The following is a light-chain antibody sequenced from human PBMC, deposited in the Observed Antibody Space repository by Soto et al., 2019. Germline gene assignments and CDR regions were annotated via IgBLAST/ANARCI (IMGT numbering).Light chain of an antibody. J-gene: IGLJ3*02. CDR3: SSYAGSNLWV. CDR2: EVS. CDR1: SSDAGGYNY. Sequence: QSALTQPPSASGSPGQSVTISCTGTSSDAGGYNYVSWYQQHPGKAPKLMIYEVSKRPSGVPDRFSGSKSGNTASLTVSGLQAEDEADYYCSSYAGSNLWVFGGGTKLTVL. V-gene: IGLV2-8*01.